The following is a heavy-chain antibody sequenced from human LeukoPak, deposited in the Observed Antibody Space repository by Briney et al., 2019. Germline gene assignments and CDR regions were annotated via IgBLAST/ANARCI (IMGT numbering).Heavy chain of an antibody. V-gene: IGHV1-46*01. D-gene: IGHD3-10*01. J-gene: IGHJ4*02. CDR2: INPSGGST. Sequence: GASVKVSCKASGYTFTSYYMHWVRQAPGQGLEWMGIINPSGGSTSYAQKFQGRVTMTRDTSTSTVYMELSSLRSEDTAVYYCASSHSYGSGTYYFDYWGQGTLVTVSS. CDR3: ASSHSYGSGTYYFDY. CDR1: GYTFTSYY.